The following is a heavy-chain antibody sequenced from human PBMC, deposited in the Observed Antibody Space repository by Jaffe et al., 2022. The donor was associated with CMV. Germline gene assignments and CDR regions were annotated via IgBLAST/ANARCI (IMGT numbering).Heavy chain of an antibody. D-gene: IGHD6-19*01. V-gene: IGHV3-74*01. Sequence: EVQLVESGGGLVQPGGSLRLSCAASGFTFSSYWMHWVRQAPGKGLVWVSRINSDGSSTSYADSVKGRFTISRDNAKNTLYLQMNSLRAEDTAVYYCARAIAVAGFNWFDPWGQGTLVTVSS. J-gene: IGHJ5*02. CDR1: GFTFSSYW. CDR2: INSDGSST. CDR3: ARAIAVAGFNWFDP.